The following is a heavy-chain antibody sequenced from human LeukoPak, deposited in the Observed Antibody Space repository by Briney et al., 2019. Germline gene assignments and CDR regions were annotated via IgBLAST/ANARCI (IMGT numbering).Heavy chain of an antibody. D-gene: IGHD2-15*01. Sequence: GGSLRLSCVASGFTVSDHYLDWVRQAPGKGLEWVGLIRKKSDRYTSEYAASVKGRFTISRDDSTNSVYLQMSSLKSEDTAVYYCADIGGGGSNTRWGEGTVVTVSS. V-gene: IGHV3-72*01. CDR3: ADIGGGGSNTR. CDR2: IRKKSDRYTS. CDR1: GFTVSDHY. J-gene: IGHJ1*01.